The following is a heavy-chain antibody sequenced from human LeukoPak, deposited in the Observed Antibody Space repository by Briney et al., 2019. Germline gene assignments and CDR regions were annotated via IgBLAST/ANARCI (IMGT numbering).Heavy chain of an antibody. D-gene: IGHD3-22*01. V-gene: IGHV4-59*08. J-gene: IGHJ4*02. Sequence: SETLSLTCTVSGGSISNFYWSWIRQPPGKGLEWIGYIYYSGSTNYNPSLKSRVTISVDTSKNQFSLKMTSVTAADTALYHCARHGYYYHTSGYFGFWGQGTLVTVSS. CDR3: ARHGYYYHTSGYFGF. CDR1: GGSISNFY. CDR2: IYYSGST.